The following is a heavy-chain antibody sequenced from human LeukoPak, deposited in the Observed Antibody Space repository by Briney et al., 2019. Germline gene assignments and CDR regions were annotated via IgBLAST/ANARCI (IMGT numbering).Heavy chain of an antibody. CDR3: ARGPGGYPFDA. Sequence: PGGSLRLSFAASGFTFTDYYMSCIRHAPGKGLEWVTCINNGGSNKQYADSVKGRFTISRDNAKNSLYLQMNSLRTEDTAVYYCARGPGGYPFDAWGQGTLVTVSS. V-gene: IGHV3-11*01. J-gene: IGHJ5*02. CDR2: INNGGSNK. CDR1: GFTFTDYY. D-gene: IGHD3-22*01.